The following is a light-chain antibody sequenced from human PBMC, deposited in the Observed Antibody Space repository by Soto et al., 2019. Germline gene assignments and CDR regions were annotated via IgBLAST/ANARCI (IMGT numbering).Light chain of an antibody. Sequence: EIVLTQSPGTLSLSPGERATLSCRASQSVSSSYLAGYQQKPGKAPKLLIYNASSLESGVPSRFSGSGYGTEFTRTICSLEPEEFTVYYGQQRSNWPQTFHHGTKVDI. J-gene: IGKJ1*01. CDR1: QSVSSSY. CDR2: NAS. V-gene: IGKV3D-20*02. CDR3: QQRSNWPQT.